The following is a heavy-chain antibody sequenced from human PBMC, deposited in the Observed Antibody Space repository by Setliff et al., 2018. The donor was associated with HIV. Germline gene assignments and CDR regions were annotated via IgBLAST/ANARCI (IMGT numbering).Heavy chain of an antibody. CDR3: ARHELVGYYYSIDY. CDR1: GFTFSDYY. Sequence: GGSLRLSCAGSGSGGSGFTFSDYYMSWVRQAPGKGLEWLSYISSSGFTIHYGDSVKGRFTVSRDNAKNSLYLHINSLRAEDTAVYYCARHELVGYYYSIDYWGQGTLVTVS. D-gene: IGHD3-22*01. J-gene: IGHJ4*02. CDR2: ISSSGFTI. V-gene: IGHV3-11*04.